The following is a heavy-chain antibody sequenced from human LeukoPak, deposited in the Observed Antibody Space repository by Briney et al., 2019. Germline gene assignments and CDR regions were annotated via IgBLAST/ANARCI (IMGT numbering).Heavy chain of an antibody. V-gene: IGHV3-64*01. CDR2: ISSNGGST. Sequence: GGSLRLSCAASGFTFSSYAMHWVRQAPGKGLEYVSAISSNGGSTYYANSVKGRFTISRDNSKNTLYLQMGSLRDEDMAVYYCARGINYYDSSGYYLNWFDPWGQGTLVTVSS. CDR3: ARGINYYDSSGYYLNWFDP. D-gene: IGHD3-22*01. CDR1: GFTFSSYA. J-gene: IGHJ5*02.